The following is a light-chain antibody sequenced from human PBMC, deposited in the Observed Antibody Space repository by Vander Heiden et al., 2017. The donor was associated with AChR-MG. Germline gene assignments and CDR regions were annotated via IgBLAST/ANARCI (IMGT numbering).Light chain of an antibody. CDR3: QQYHVWPLT. V-gene: IGKV3-15*01. CDR1: QNVTSN. J-gene: IGKJ4*01. CDR2: GAS. Sequence: EIVMTQSPATLSVSPGERVTLSCLASQNVTSNLASNVAWYQQKPGQAPRLLISGASTRATGIPARFSGSGSGTEFTLTINSLRSEDFAVYYCQQYHVWPLTFGGGTTVEIK.